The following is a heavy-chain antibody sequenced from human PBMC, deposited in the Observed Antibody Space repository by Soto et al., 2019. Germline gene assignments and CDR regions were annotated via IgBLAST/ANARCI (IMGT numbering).Heavy chain of an antibody. CDR2: INPSGGST. D-gene: IGHD3-10*01. CDR1: TYTFTNNY. J-gene: IGHJ6*02. Sequence: VKVSCKTSTYTFTNNYIHWVRQAPGQGPEWMGIINPSGGSTTYAQKFQGRVTMTRDTSTSTVYMDLSSLRSEDTAVYYCARALFAFGPYDYYYYGLDVWGQGTTVTVS. CDR3: ARALFAFGPYDYYYYGLDV. V-gene: IGHV1-46*01.